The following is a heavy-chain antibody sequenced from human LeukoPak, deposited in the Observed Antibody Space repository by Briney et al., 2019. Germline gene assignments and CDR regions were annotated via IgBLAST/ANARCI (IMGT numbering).Heavy chain of an antibody. D-gene: IGHD2-21*01. Sequence: GASVKVSCKASGYTFTSYYMHWVRQAPGEGLEWMGIINPSGGSTSYAQKFQGRVTMTRDMSTSTVYMELSSLRSEDMAIYYCARGKWTAHIVGYYFDSWGQGTLVTVSS. CDR1: GYTFTSYY. V-gene: IGHV1-46*01. CDR3: ARGKWTAHIVGYYFDS. CDR2: INPSGGST. J-gene: IGHJ4*02.